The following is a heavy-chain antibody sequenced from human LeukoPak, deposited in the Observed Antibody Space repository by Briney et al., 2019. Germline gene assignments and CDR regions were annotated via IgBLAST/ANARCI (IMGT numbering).Heavy chain of an antibody. D-gene: IGHD3-22*01. CDR2: ISGSGGST. CDR1: GFTFSSYA. V-gene: IGHV3-23*01. Sequence: PGGSLRLSCAASGFTFSSYAMSWVRQAPGKGLEWVSAISGSGGSTYYADSVKGRFTISRDNSKNTLYLQMNSLRAEDTAVYYGAKDRSLTMIVVVGRGFDYWGQGTLVTVSS. CDR3: AKDRSLTMIVVVGRGFDY. J-gene: IGHJ4*02.